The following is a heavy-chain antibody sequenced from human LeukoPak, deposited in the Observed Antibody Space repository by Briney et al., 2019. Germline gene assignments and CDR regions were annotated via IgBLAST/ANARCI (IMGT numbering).Heavy chain of an antibody. CDR1: GYTFTGYY. V-gene: IGHV1-2*02. Sequence: ASVKVSCKASGYTFTGYYMHWVRQAPGQGLEWMGWINPNSGGTNYAQKFQGGVTMTRDTSISTAYMELSRLRSDDTAVYYCATLSTVTTFLFDYWGQGTLVTVSS. CDR3: ATLSTVTTFLFDY. D-gene: IGHD4-11*01. CDR2: INPNSGGT. J-gene: IGHJ4*02.